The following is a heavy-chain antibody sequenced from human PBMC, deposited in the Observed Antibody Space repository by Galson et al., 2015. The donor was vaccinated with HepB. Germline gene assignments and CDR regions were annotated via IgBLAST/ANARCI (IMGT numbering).Heavy chain of an antibody. D-gene: IGHD1-26*01. CDR1: GFTFSTYA. J-gene: IGHJ4*02. CDR2: ISGSGDST. V-gene: IGHV3-23*01. CDR3: VRDLGGDDDY. Sequence: SLRLSCAASGFTFSTYAMSWVRQAPGKGLEWVSTISGSGDSTYYADSVKGRFTISRDNTKNTLFLQMNSLRVEDTAVYYCVRDLGGDDDYWGQGTLVTVSS.